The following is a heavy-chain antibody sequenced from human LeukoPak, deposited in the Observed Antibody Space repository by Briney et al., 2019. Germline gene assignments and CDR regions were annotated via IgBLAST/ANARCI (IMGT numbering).Heavy chain of an antibody. J-gene: IGHJ5*02. CDR1: GFTFSSYS. Sequence: PGGSLRLSCAASGFTFSSYSMNWVRQAPGKGLEWVSSISSSSSYIYYADSVKGRFTISRDNAKNSLYLQMNSLRAEDTAVYYCASHCSSTSCLNWFDPWGQGTLVTVSS. V-gene: IGHV3-21*01. CDR3: ASHCSSTSCLNWFDP. D-gene: IGHD2-2*01. CDR2: ISSSSSYI.